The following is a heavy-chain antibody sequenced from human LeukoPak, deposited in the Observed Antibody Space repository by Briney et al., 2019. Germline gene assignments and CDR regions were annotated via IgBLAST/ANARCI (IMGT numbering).Heavy chain of an antibody. CDR1: GGSFSGYY. CDR3: ARRYGEYTWNDGMHYYYYYMDV. D-gene: IGHD1-20*01. J-gene: IGHJ6*03. V-gene: IGHV4-34*01. CDR2: INHSGST. Sequence: SETLSLTCAVYGGSFSGYYWTWIRQAPGKGLEWIGEINHSGSTNYNPSLKSRVTTSVDTSKNQFSLKLNFVTAADTAVYYCARRYGEYTWNDGMHYYYYYMDVWGNGTTVTVSS.